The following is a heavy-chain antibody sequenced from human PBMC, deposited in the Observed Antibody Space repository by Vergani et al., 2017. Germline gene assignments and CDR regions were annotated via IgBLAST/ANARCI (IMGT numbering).Heavy chain of an antibody. CDR1: GFSLDNGYY. D-gene: IGHD3-16*02. CDR3: ARVMYRDEASTSYRLEGMDI. J-gene: IGHJ6*02. Sequence: QVQLQESGPGLVKPSETLSLTCAVSGFSLDNGYYWDWIRKPPGKGLAWIGSIYRTGRTHFNPSLKSRVTISVDTSNNQFSLEFRSVTAADTAVYFCARVMYRDEASTSYRLEGMDIWGQGTTVSISS. CDR2: IYRTGRT. V-gene: IGHV4-38-2*01.